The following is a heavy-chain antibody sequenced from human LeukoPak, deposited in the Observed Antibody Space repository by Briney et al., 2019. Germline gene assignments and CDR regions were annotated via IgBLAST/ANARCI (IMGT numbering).Heavy chain of an antibody. J-gene: IGHJ6*03. CDR2: IKQDGSEK. V-gene: IGHV3-7*01. Sequence: SGGSLRLSCAASGFTFSSYWMSWVRQAPGKGLEWVANIKQDGSEKYYVDSVKGRFTISRDNAKNSLYLQMNSLRAEDTAVYYCARVSTNYYYYYMDVWGKGTTVTVSS. CDR3: ARVSTNYYYYYMDV. CDR1: GFTFSSYW.